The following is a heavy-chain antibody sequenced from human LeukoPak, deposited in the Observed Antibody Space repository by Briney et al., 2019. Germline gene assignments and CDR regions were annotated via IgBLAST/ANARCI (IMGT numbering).Heavy chain of an antibody. CDR2: ISSSSSYI. CDR1: GFTFSSYS. V-gene: IGHV3-21*01. CDR3: ANGKRDYDILTGYDY. D-gene: IGHD3-9*01. Sequence: GGSLRLSCAASGFTFSSYSMNWVRQAPGKGLEWVSSISSSSSYIYYADSVKGRFTISRDNAKNSLYLQMNSPRAEDTAVYYCANGKRDYDILTGYDYWGQGTLVTVSS. J-gene: IGHJ4*02.